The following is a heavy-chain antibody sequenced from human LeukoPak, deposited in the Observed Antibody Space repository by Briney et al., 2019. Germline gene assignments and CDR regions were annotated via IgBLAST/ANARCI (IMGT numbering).Heavy chain of an antibody. D-gene: IGHD2-15*01. Sequence: ASETLSLTCAVYGGSFSGYYWSWIRQPPGKGLEWIGEINHSGSTNYNPSLKSRVTISVDTSKNQFSLKLSSVTAADTAVYYCARMPSGYCSGGSCYSSTGNYYYYYMDVWGKGTTVTVSS. J-gene: IGHJ6*03. CDR2: INHSGST. V-gene: IGHV4-34*01. CDR1: GGSFSGYY. CDR3: ARMPSGYCSGGSCYSSTGNYYYYYMDV.